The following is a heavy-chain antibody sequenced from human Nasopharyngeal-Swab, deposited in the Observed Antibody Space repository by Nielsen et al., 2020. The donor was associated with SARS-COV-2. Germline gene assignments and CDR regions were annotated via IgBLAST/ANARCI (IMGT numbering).Heavy chain of an antibody. Sequence: ASVKVSCKASGYTFSTYGIGWVRQAPGQGLEWMGWISGYSGRTKYAHKFQGRVTVTTDTSTSTAYMELRSLRSDDTAVYYCAREGATTLYYGPGSYPFDYWGQGTLVTVSS. D-gene: IGHD3-10*01. CDR1: GYTFSTYG. CDR3: AREGATTLYYGPGSYPFDY. CDR2: ISGYSGRT. V-gene: IGHV1-18*01. J-gene: IGHJ4*02.